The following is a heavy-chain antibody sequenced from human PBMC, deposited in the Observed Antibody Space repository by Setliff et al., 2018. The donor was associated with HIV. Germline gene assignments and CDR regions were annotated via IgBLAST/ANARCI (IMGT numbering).Heavy chain of an antibody. CDR2: ISVHNDNI. CDR3: ARDVVEYCSSTSCYGVDY. J-gene: IGHJ4*02. V-gene: IGHV1-18*01. D-gene: IGHD2-2*01. CDR1: GYTFASYG. Sequence: ASVKVSCKASGYTFASYGISWVRQAPGQGLEWMGWISVHNDNIKYAQKFQGRVSMTTDTSTSTAYMDLRSLRSDDTAVYYCARDVVEYCSSTSCYGVDYWSQGTLVTVS.